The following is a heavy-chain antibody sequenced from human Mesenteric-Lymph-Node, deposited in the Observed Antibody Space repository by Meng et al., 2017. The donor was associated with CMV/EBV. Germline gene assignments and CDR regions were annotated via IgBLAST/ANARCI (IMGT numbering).Heavy chain of an antibody. J-gene: IGHJ3*02. D-gene: IGHD3-10*01. CDR1: GYSFTSYW. V-gene: IGHV5-51*01. CDR3: AAQRGLGNDAYDI. CDR2: IYPGDSQS. Sequence: KVSCKGSGYSFTSYWIDWVRQMPGKGLEWMGIIYPGDSQSRYSPSFQGQITISVDKSISTAYLHWSSLRASDTAIYYCAAQRGLGNDAYDIWGQGTMVTVSS.